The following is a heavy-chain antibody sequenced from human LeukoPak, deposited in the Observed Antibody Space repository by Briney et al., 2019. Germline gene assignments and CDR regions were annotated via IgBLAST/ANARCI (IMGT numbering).Heavy chain of an antibody. CDR3: AKDVAYTFDY. CDR2: IHYDGYTT. CDR1: GFPLSTYG. J-gene: IGHJ4*02. V-gene: IGHV3-30*02. Sequence: GGSLRLSCVTSGFPLSTYGVHWVRQAPGSGLGWVAYIHYDGYTTNYADSVKGRFTISRENSKNTLYLQMNSLRTEDTAVYYCAKDVAYTFDYWGQGTLVTVSS. D-gene: IGHD3-16*01.